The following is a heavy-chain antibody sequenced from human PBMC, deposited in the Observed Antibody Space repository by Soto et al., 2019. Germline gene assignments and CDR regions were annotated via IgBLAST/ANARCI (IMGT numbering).Heavy chain of an antibody. D-gene: IGHD6-13*01. J-gene: IGHJ4*02. CDR2: ISWNSGSI. CDR1: GFTFDDYA. CDR3: AKDKSDSSSWYLPLGKREDFGY. V-gene: IGHV3-9*01. Sequence: PGGSLRLSCAASGFTFDDYAMHWVRQAPGKGLEWVSGISWNSGSIGYADSVKGRFTISRDNAKNSLYLQMNSLRAEDTALYYCAKDKSDSSSWYLPLGKREDFGYWGQGTLVTVSS.